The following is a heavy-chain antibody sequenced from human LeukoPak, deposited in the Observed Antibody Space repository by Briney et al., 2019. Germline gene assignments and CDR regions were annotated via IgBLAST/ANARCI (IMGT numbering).Heavy chain of an antibody. CDR1: GFTFSSYW. Sequence: GGSLRLSCAASGFTFSSYWMHWVRQAPGKGLVWVSRIKSDGSSTSYADSVKGRLTISRDSAKNSLYLQMNSLRAEDTAVYYCAREIALKDYYYYYYMDVWGKGTTVTVSS. CDR2: IKSDGSST. CDR3: AREIALKDYYYYYYMDV. V-gene: IGHV3-74*01. J-gene: IGHJ6*03. D-gene: IGHD3-22*01.